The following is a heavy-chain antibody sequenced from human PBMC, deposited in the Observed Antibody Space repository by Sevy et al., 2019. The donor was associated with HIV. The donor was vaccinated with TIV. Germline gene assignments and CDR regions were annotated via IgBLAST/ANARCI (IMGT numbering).Heavy chain of an antibody. V-gene: IGHV3-48*03. J-gene: IGHJ6*03. D-gene: IGHD6-19*01. CDR2: ISSSGSTI. CDR1: GFTFSSYE. CDR3: ARGKVAVAAPNYYYYMDV. Sequence: GGSLRLSCAASGFTFSSYEMNWVRQAPGKGLEWVSYISSSGSTIYYADSVKGRFTISRDNAKNSLYLQMNSLRAEDTAVYYCARGKVAVAAPNYYYYMDVWGKGTTVTVSS.